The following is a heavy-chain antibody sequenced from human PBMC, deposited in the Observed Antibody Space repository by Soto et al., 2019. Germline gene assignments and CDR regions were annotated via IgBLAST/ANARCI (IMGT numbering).Heavy chain of an antibody. CDR2: INPNSGGT. CDR3: ARGDCSGGSCFRGVRWFDP. D-gene: IGHD2-15*01. Sequence: QVQLVQSGAEVKKPGASVKVSCKASGYTFTGYYMHWVRQAPGQGLEWMGWINPNSGGTNYAQKFQGWVTMTRETSISTAYMELSRLRSDDTAVYYCARGDCSGGSCFRGVRWFDPWGQGTLVTVSS. CDR1: GYTFTGYY. V-gene: IGHV1-2*04. J-gene: IGHJ5*02.